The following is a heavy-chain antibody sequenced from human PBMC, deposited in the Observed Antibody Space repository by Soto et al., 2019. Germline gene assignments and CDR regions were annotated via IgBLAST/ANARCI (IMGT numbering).Heavy chain of an antibody. CDR1: RFNFSAAW. D-gene: IGHD6-19*01. CDR3: ATVPYGSGPT. J-gene: IGHJ4*02. CDR2: IKPKSEGEPA. Sequence: EMQLVQSGGGLVKPGGSLRLSCVASRFNFSAAWLNWIRQAPGKGLEWVGRIKPKSEGEPADDTAPVRGTFTISRHDPHNTLQVQMHSLKTEDTVVYYCATVPYGSGPTWGMGVLVTVSS. V-gene: IGHV3-15*07.